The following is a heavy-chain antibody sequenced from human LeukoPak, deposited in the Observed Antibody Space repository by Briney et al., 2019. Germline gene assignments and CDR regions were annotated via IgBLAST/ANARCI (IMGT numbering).Heavy chain of an antibody. CDR1: GGSFSGYY. J-gene: IGHJ4*02. V-gene: IGHV4-34*01. Sequence: PSETLSFTCAVYGGSFSGYYWSWIRQPPGKGLEWIGEINHSGSTNYNPSLKSRVTIPVDTSKNQFSLKLSSVTAADTAVYYCARRRGLGYCSSTSCLHFDYWGQGTLATVSS. CDR2: INHSGST. D-gene: IGHD2-2*01. CDR3: ARRRGLGYCSSTSCLHFDY.